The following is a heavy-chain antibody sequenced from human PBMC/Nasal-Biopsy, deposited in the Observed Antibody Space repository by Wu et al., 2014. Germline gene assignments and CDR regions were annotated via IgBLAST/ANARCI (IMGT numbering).Heavy chain of an antibody. CDR2: IRSEPFGATT. V-gene: IGHV3-49*03. CDR3: ASLSWGYDTRGYLDNLNS. D-gene: IGHD3-22*01. J-gene: IGHJ5*02. CDR1: GLTFEDYA. Sequence: LRLSCAASGLTFEDYAINWFRQAPGKGLEWVGFIRSEPFGATTEYAASVKGRFTISRDDSKSIAYLEMSSLKTEDTAVYYCASLSWGYDTRGYLDNLNSWGQGTLVAVSS.